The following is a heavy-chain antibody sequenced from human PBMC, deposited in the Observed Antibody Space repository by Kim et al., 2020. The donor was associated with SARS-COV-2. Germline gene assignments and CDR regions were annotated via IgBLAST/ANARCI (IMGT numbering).Heavy chain of an antibody. CDR3: AREKEGWGFDY. V-gene: IGHV3-13*04. CDR1: GFTFSSYD. CDR2: IGTAGDT. D-gene: IGHD2-15*01. J-gene: IGHJ4*02. Sequence: GGSLRLSCAASGFTFSSYDMHWVRQATGKGLEWVSAIGTAGDTYYPGSVKGRFTISRENAKNSLYLQMNSLRAGDTAVYYCAREKEGWGFDYWGQGTLVTVSS.